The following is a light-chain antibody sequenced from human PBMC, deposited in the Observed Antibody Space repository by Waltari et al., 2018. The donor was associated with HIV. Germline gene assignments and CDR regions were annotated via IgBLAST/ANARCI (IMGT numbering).Light chain of an antibody. CDR2: RNN. CDR3: AACEDSLSGLV. Sequence: QSVLTHPPSASWTAGQSVMLSCSRRCSDIGSYYRYSYQQLPGPAPKLLIYRNNQRPSGVPDRFSGSKSGTSASLAISGLRSEDEADYYCAACEDSLSGLVFGGGTKVTVL. CDR1: CSDIGSYY. V-gene: IGLV1-47*01. J-gene: IGLJ3*02.